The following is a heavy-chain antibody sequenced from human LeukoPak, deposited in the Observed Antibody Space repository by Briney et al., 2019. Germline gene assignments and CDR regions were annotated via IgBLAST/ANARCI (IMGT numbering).Heavy chain of an antibody. Sequence: ASVKVSCKASGYTFTGYYIHWVRQAPGQGLEWMGRINPNSGGTNYAQKFQGRVTMTRDTSISTAYMELSRLRSDHTAVYYCARDRIAARPNAFNYGMDVWGQGTTVTVSS. V-gene: IGHV1-2*06. D-gene: IGHD6-6*01. CDR3: ARDRIAARPNAFNYGMDV. J-gene: IGHJ6*02. CDR2: INPNSGGT. CDR1: GYTFTGYY.